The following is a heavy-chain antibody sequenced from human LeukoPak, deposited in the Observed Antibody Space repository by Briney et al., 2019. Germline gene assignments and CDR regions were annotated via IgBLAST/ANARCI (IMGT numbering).Heavy chain of an antibody. V-gene: IGHV3-23*01. J-gene: IGHJ4*02. Sequence: PGGSLRLSCAASGFTFSNYGMNWVRQAPGKGLEFVSAISAHGDHTYYADSVKGRFTISRDNSKNTLDLQMTSLRAEDTAIYYCAKTAYISTGYYGGHFDYWGQGTLVTVSS. CDR3: AKTAYISTGYYGGHFDY. CDR2: ISAHGDHT. CDR1: GFTFSNYG. D-gene: IGHD3-9*01.